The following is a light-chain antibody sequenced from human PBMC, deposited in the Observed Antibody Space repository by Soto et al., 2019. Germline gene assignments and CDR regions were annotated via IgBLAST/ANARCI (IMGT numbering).Light chain of an antibody. CDR3: QQYGSSGT. V-gene: IGKV1-5*01. J-gene: IGKJ1*01. CDR1: RSIGDW. Sequence: DIQMTQSPPTLSASVGDRVAITCRASRSIGDWLAWYQQKPGRGPKLLISDVSRLESGVPSRFSGSRSGTEFSLTISSLQPEDFAVYYCQQYGSSGTFGQGTKVDIK. CDR2: DVS.